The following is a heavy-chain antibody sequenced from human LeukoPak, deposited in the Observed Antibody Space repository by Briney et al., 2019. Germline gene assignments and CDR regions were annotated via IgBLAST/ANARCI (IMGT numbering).Heavy chain of an antibody. CDR1: GFTFSSYW. CDR2: IKQDGSEK. CDR3: ARGGGHPDARDYYDSSGYAFDI. V-gene: IGHV3-7*01. J-gene: IGHJ3*02. Sequence: GGSLRLSCAASGFTFSSYWMSWVRQAPGKGLEWVANIKQDGSEKYYVDSVKGRFTISRDNAKNSLYLQMNSLRAEDTAVYYCARGGGHPDARDYYDSSGYAFDIWGQGTMVTVSS. D-gene: IGHD3-22*01.